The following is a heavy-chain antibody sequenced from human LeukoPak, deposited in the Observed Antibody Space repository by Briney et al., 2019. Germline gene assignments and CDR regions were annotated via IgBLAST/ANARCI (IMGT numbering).Heavy chain of an antibody. CDR3: ARGGYSHGFDI. D-gene: IGHD5-18*01. CDR2: INNDGSDA. J-gene: IGHJ3*02. Sequence: GGSLRLSCAASGFTFTAFWMHWVRQAPGKGLMWVSRINNDGSDAIYADSVKGRFTISRDNAQDTLYLQMNSLRDEDTAVYYCARGGYSHGFDIWGQGTMVTVSS. CDR1: GFTFTAFW. V-gene: IGHV3-74*01.